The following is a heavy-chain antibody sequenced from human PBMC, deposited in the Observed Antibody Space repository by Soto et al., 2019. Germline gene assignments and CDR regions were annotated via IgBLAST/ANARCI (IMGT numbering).Heavy chain of an antibody. J-gene: IGHJ6*02. CDR2: IIPIFGTA. Sequence: QVQLVQSGAEVKKPGSSVKVSCKASGGTFSSYAKNWVRQAPGQGLEWMGGIIPIFGTANYAQKFQGRVTITADESTSTAYMELSSLRSEDTAVYYCATKQDPPGVGDYYYYGMDVWGQGTTVTVSS. CDR1: GGTFSSYA. V-gene: IGHV1-69*12. CDR3: ATKQDPPGVGDYYYYGMDV. D-gene: IGHD1-26*01.